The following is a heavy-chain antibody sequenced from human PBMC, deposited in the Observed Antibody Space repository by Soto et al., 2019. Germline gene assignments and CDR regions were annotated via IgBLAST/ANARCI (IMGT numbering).Heavy chain of an antibody. CDR3: ARDDEYSGNGMDV. CDR2: ILIDGSNN. D-gene: IGHD3-10*01. J-gene: IGHJ6*02. Sequence: QVQLVESGGGVVQPGRSLRLSCEASGFTLRNNGMHWVRQVPGKGWEWVAVILIDGSNNYHAASVKDRFTISRDNSKNMLYLQMNSLRAEDTAVYYCARDDEYSGNGMDVWGQGTTVTVS. CDR1: GFTLRNNG. V-gene: IGHV3-33*01.